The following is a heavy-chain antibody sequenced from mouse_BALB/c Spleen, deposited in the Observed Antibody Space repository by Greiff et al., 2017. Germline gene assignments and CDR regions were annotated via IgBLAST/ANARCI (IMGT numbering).Heavy chain of an antibody. CDR3: ARIYYGNYGAMDY. J-gene: IGHJ4*01. CDR2: INSNGGST. Sequence: EVQRVESGGGLVQPGGSLKLSCAASGFTFSSYGMSWVRQTPDKRLELVATINSNGGSTYYPDSVKGRFTISRDNAKNTLYLQMSSLKSEDTAMYYCARIYYGNYGAMDYWGQGTSVTVSS. V-gene: IGHV5-6-3*01. D-gene: IGHD2-1*01. CDR1: GFTFSSYG.